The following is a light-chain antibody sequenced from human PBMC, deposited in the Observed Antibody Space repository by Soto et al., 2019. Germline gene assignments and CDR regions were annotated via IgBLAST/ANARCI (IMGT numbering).Light chain of an antibody. CDR1: QSISSW. CDR2: KAS. V-gene: IGKV1-5*03. J-gene: IGKJ1*01. CDR3: QPRYSTPRT. Sequence: IQGTPTPWKRAASGGGGVTITCRASQSISSWLAWYQQKPGKAPKLLIYKASSLESGVPSRFSGSGSGTEFTLTLSSLQPEDFATYNCQPRYSTPRTFGQGTKVDVK.